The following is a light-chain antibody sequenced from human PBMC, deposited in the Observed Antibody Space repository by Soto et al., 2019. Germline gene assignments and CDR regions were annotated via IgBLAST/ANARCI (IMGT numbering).Light chain of an antibody. J-gene: IGKJ4*01. Sequence: EIVLTQSPATLSLSPGERATLSCRASQSISDYLGWFQQKPGRAPRLLIYDASNRATGIPARFGGSGSGTDFTLTISSLEPEDSAVYYCQQRNNWPLTFGGGTKVDIK. CDR3: QQRNNWPLT. V-gene: IGKV3-11*01. CDR1: QSISDY. CDR2: DAS.